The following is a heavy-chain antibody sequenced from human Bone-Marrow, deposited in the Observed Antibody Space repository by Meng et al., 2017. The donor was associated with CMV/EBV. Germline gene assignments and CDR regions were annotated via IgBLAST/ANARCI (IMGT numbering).Heavy chain of an antibody. Sequence: GESLKISCAASGFTFSSYWMTWVRQAPGKGLEWVANIKQDGIEKYYVDSVKGRFTISRDNAKNSLFLQMNSLRAEDTAVYYCARDRSMVRGGYNWFDPWGQGTLVTVSS. J-gene: IGHJ5*02. CDR3: ARDRSMVRGGYNWFDP. D-gene: IGHD3-10*01. CDR2: IKQDGIEK. V-gene: IGHV3-7*01. CDR1: GFTFSSYW.